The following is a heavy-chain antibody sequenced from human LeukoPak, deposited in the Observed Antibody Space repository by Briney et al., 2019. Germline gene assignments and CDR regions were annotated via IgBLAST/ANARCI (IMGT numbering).Heavy chain of an antibody. Sequence: GGSLRLSCAASGFTFSSYGMHWVRQAPGKGLEWVAVISYDGDNKYYADSVKGRFTISRDNSKNTLYLQMNSLRAEDTAVYYCAKDRRGSGWYNYFDYWGQGTLVTVSS. V-gene: IGHV3-30*18. D-gene: IGHD6-19*01. CDR2: ISYDGDNK. J-gene: IGHJ4*02. CDR3: AKDRRGSGWYNYFDY. CDR1: GFTFSSYG.